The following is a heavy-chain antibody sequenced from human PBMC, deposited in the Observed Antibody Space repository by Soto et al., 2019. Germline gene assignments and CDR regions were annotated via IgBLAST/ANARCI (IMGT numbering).Heavy chain of an antibody. D-gene: IGHD6-19*01. V-gene: IGHV1-18*01. CDR2: ISPYNGNT. CDR3: ARDYKVRTQWLVRGYYYYGMDV. CDR1: GYTFTSYG. Sequence: ASVKVSCKASGYTFTSYGITWVRQAPGQGLEWMGWISPYNGNTNYAQKLQGRVTMTTDTSISTAYMELSRLRSDDTAVYYCARDYKVRTQWLVRGYYYYGMDVWGQGTTVTVSS. J-gene: IGHJ6*02.